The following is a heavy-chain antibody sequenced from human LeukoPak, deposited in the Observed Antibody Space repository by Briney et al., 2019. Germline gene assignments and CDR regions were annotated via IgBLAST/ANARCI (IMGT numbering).Heavy chain of an antibody. CDR3: ARDRVVVPAAFDY. Sequence: ASVKVSCKASGYSFTAYYMHWVRQAPGQGLEWMGWINPNSGGTNYAQKFQGRVTMTRDTSISTAYMELSRLRSDDTAVYYCARDRVVVPAAFDYWGQGTLVTVSS. CDR2: INPNSGGT. CDR1: GYSFTAYY. D-gene: IGHD2-2*01. J-gene: IGHJ4*02. V-gene: IGHV1-2*02.